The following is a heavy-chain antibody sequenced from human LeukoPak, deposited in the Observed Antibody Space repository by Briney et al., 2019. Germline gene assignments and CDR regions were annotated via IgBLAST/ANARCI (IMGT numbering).Heavy chain of an antibody. CDR1: GXTFSNAW. CDR3: TTGPGNSGY. J-gene: IGHJ4*02. CDR2: IKSTTVDGTP. D-gene: IGHD4-23*01. Sequence: PGGSLRLSCAVSGXTFSNAWMSWVRQAPGKGLEWVGRIKSTTVDGTPEYAAPVKGRFTISRGDSKNTVYLQMNSLKTEDTAVYYCTTGPGNSGYWGQGTLVTVSS. V-gene: IGHV3-15*01.